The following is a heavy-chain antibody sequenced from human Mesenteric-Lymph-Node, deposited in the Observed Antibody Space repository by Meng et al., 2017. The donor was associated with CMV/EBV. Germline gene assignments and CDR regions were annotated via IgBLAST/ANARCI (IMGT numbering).Heavy chain of an antibody. J-gene: IGHJ4*02. CDR1: GYTFTGYY. CDR3: ARDGAAAGTGDY. V-gene: IGHV1-2*02. D-gene: IGHD6-13*01. Sequence: ASVKVSCKASGYTFTGYYMHWVRQAPGQGLEWMGWINPNSGNTKYAQKFEGRVTMTRDTSISTAFMEVSRLRTDDTAVYYCARDGAAAGTGDYWGQGTLVTVSS. CDR2: INPNSGNT.